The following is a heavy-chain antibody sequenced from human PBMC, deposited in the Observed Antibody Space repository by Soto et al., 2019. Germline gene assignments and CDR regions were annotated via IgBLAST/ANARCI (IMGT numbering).Heavy chain of an antibody. CDR1: GFTFSNFD. J-gene: IGHJ6*02. Sequence: GGSLRLSCATSGFTFSNFDMHWVRQLPGKGLEWVSAIGAARDPYYLGSVKGRFTISRENAKNSVYLQMNDLRAGDSAVYYCARAYTGRLPRRADYYYAMDVWGQGTTVTVSS. D-gene: IGHD2-2*02. CDR3: ARAYTGRLPRRADYYYAMDV. CDR2: IGAARDP. V-gene: IGHV3-13*05.